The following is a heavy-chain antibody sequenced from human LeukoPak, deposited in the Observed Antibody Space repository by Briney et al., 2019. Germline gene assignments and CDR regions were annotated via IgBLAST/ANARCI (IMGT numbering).Heavy chain of an antibody. CDR2: ISGSGGGT. CDR3: ARSNYYDSRSWGFDI. CDR1: GFTFTSYA. J-gene: IGHJ3*02. D-gene: IGHD3-22*01. Sequence: PGGSLRLSCAASGFTFTSYAMSWVRQAPGKGLEWVSSISGSGGGTFYADFVKGRFTISRVNSKNTLFLQMNSLRAEDTAVYYCARSNYYDSRSWGFDIWGQGTMVTVSS. V-gene: IGHV3-23*01.